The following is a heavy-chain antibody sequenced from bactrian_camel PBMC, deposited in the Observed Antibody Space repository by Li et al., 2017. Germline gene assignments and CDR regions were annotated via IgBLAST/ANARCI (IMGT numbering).Heavy chain of an antibody. V-gene: IGHV3S55*01. J-gene: IGHJ4*01. CDR3: ATDPFICLEDWTTSKYND. CDR2: FDSEGTT. Sequence: QLVESGGGSVQAGGSLKLSCAASGLAFRYYCMAWLRQAPGKEREGVAVFDSEGTTNYATSVKGRFTLSQDNGNSTLYLQMNSLKPGDTGVYYCATDPFICLEDWTTSKYNDWGQGTQVTVS. D-gene: IGHD5*01. CDR1: GLAFRYYC.